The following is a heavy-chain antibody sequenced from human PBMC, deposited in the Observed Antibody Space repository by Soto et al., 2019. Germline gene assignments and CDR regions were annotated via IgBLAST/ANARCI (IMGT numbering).Heavy chain of an antibody. CDR2: IYSGGST. J-gene: IGHJ4*02. D-gene: IGHD3-3*01. Sequence: GGSLRLSCAASGFTVSSNYMSWVRQAPGKGLEWVSVIYSGGSTYYADSVKGRFTISRDNSKNTLYLQMNSLRAEDTAVYYCARVTKGLQPFDYWGQGTLVTVSS. CDR1: GFTVSSNY. V-gene: IGHV3-53*01. CDR3: ARVTKGLQPFDY.